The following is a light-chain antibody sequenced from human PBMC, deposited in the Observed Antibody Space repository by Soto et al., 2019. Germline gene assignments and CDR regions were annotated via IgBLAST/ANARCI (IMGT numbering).Light chain of an antibody. Sequence: IVVTPSPATLSVAPGGRATLSCRAHQTINSKLAWYQQKPGQAPRLLIYGASTRATGIPARFSGSGSGTDFSLTISSLQSEDFAVYYCQQYHKWPITFGQGTRLEIK. CDR2: GAS. J-gene: IGKJ5*01. CDR3: QQYHKWPIT. V-gene: IGKV3-15*01. CDR1: QTINSK.